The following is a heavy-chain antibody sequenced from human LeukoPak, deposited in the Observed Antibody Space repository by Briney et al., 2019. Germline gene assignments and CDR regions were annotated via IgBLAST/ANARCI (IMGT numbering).Heavy chain of an antibody. CDR2: ISYDGSNK. CDR3: ARDEFLDY. V-gene: IGHV3-30-3*01. CDR1: GFTFSSYA. Sequence: GGSLRLSCAASGFTFSSYAMHWVRQAPGRGLEWVAVISYDGSNKYYADSVKGRFTISRDNSKNTLYLQMNSLRAEDTAVYYCARDEFLDYWGQGTLVTVSS. J-gene: IGHJ4*02.